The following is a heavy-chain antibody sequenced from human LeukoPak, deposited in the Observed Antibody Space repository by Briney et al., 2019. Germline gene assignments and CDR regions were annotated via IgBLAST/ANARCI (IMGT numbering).Heavy chain of an antibody. V-gene: IGHV3-23*01. CDR2: IRGICGDT. D-gene: IGHD6-19*01. Sequence: GGSLRLSCAASGFTFLSYSVSLVLQAPGQGLKSCSAIRGICGDTYYADSVKGRFTISRDNSKNTVYLQMSSLSTEDTAIYYCAKTITGYSSGRYPGWPVDYWGQGTLVSVSS. CDR3: AKTITGYSSGRYPGWPVDY. CDR1: GFTFLSYS. J-gene: IGHJ4*02.